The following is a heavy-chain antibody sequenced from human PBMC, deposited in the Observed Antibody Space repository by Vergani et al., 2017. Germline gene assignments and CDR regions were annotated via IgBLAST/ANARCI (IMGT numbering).Heavy chain of an antibody. V-gene: IGHV3-23*04. CDR2: ISGSGGST. D-gene: IGHD6-19*01. CDR1: GFTFSSYA. Sequence: EVQLVESGGGLVQPGGSLRLSCAASGFTFSSYAMSWVRQAPGKGLEWVSAISGSGGSTYYADSVKGRFTISRDNSKNTLYLQMNSLRAEDTAVYYCAKQSVAVAGRRGSGFDYWGQGTLVTVSS. CDR3: AKQSVAVAGRRGSGFDY. J-gene: IGHJ4*02.